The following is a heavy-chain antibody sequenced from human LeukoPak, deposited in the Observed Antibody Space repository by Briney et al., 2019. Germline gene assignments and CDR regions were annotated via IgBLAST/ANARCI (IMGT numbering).Heavy chain of an antibody. CDR3: ARKQGGTMYDV. J-gene: IGHJ4*02. CDR2: FYYGGSA. Sequence: SESLSLTCIVPGGSIISSNYDWAWIRQPPGKGQEWIGSFYYGGSAYYNPALTSRVSISKDTSDNQFSLRLYSVTAADTAVYYCARKQGGTMYDVWGQGIQVTVSS. D-gene: IGHD1-7*01. V-gene: IGHV4-39*07. CDR1: GGSIISSNYD.